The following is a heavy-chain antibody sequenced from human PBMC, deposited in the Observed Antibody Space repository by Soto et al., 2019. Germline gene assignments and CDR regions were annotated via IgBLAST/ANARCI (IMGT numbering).Heavy chain of an antibody. V-gene: IGHV3-30-3*01. CDR1: GFTSSNHP. CDR2: ISYDGSNE. J-gene: IGHJ4*02. D-gene: IGHD3-3*01. Sequence: QVQLVESGGGMVQPGKSLRLSCAASGFTSSNHPMHWVRQAPGKGLEWVAVISYDGSNEYYADSVKGRFTISRDNSKNTLLMQMNSLRLADTAVYYCAREVDFWSGEIDCWGQGTLVTVSS. CDR3: AREVDFWSGEIDC.